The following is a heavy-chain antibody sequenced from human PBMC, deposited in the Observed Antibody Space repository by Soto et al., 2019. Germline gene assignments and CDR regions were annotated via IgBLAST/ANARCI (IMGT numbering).Heavy chain of an antibody. CDR1: GFIFSNYA. CDR2: INGGGDRT. Sequence: GGSLRLSCAASGFIFSNYAMTWVRRAPGKGLEWVSSINGGGDRTYYADSVKGRLTISRANSKNMLYLQLNSLRAEDTAIYYCAKVYYDFWSGYPYYFDYWGQGALVTVSS. D-gene: IGHD3-3*01. J-gene: IGHJ4*02. V-gene: IGHV3-23*01. CDR3: AKVYYDFWSGYPYYFDY.